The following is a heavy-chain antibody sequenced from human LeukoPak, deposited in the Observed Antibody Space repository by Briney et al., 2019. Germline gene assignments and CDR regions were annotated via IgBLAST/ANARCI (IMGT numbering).Heavy chain of an antibody. V-gene: IGHV1-18*04. CDR1: GYTFTGYY. CDR2: ISAYNGNT. Sequence: ASVKVSCKASGYTFTGYYMHWVRQAPGQGLEWMGWISAYNGNTNYAQKLQGRVTMTTDTSTSTAYMELRSLRSDDTAVYYCARDRNSNSVNTYYYYMDVWGKGTTVTVSS. CDR3: ARDRNSNSVNTYYYYMDV. D-gene: IGHD4-11*01. J-gene: IGHJ6*03.